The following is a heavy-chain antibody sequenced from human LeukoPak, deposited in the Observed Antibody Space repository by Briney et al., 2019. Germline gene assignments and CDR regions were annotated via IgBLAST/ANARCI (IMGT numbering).Heavy chain of an antibody. J-gene: IGHJ4*02. CDR2: IRPDGSEE. V-gene: IGHV3-7*01. CDR3: ARLLGTVTTYDY. D-gene: IGHD1-7*01. CDR1: GFTFSRHW. Sequence: GGSLRLSCAASGFTFSRHWMSWVRQAPGKGLEWVASIRPDGSEEYYMDSVKGRFTISRDNAKNSLYLQMNSLRAEDTAVYYCARLLGTVTTYDYWGQGTLVTVSS.